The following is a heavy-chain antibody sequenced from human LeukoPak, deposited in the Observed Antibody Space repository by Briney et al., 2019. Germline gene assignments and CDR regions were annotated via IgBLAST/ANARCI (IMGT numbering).Heavy chain of an antibody. CDR2: INHSGST. CDR3: ARGDYYDSSGFDY. J-gene: IGHJ4*02. D-gene: IGHD3-22*01. CDR1: GGSFSGYY. V-gene: IGHV4-34*01. Sequence: SEALSLTCAVYGGSFSGYYWSWIRQPPGKGLQWIGEINHSGSTNYNPSLKSRVTISVDTSKNQFSLKLSSVTAADTAVYYCARGDYYDSSGFDYWGQGTLVTVSS.